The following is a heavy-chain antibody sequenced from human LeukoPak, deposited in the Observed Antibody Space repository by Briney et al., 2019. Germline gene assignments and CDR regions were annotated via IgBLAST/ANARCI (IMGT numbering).Heavy chain of an antibody. J-gene: IGHJ4*02. D-gene: IGHD7-27*01. CDR1: GFTFSSYW. V-gene: IGHV3-7*01. Sequence: AGGSLRLSCVASGFTFSSYWMTWVRQAPGKGLEWVANIKTDGSLTHYVDSVKGRFTISRDNAKNSLYLQMNSLRAEDTAVYYCARDLNWETYWGQGTLVSVSS. CDR3: ARDLNWETY. CDR2: IKTDGSLT.